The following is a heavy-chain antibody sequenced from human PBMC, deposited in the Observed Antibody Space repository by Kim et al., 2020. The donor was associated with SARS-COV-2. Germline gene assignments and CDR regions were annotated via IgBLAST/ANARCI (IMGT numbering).Heavy chain of an antibody. CDR1: GGSFSGHY. CDR2: IHQSGST. V-gene: IGHV4-34*01. Sequence: SETLSLTCAVYGGSFSGHYWSWIRQPPGKGLEWIGAIHQSGSTNYTPSLKRRVILSVDTSKNQFSLKLTSGTAADTGFDYCATGRAGVVPAPVLGIGPHYNYFIMDVWGHGTTVTVSS. CDR3: ATGRAGVVPAPVLGIGPHYNYFIMDV. D-gene: IGHD2-2*02. J-gene: IGHJ6*02.